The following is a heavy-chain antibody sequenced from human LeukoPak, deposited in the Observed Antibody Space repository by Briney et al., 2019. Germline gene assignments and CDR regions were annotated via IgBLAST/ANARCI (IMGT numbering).Heavy chain of an antibody. D-gene: IGHD3-10*01. J-gene: IGHJ4*02. Sequence: ASVKVSCKASGYTFTGYYMHWVRQAPGQGLEWMGWMNPNSGGTNYAQKFQGRVTMTRDTSISTAYMELSRLRSDDTAVYYCARDKREGDPPGYWGQGTLVTVSS. V-gene: IGHV1-2*02. CDR1: GYTFTGYY. CDR3: ARDKREGDPPGY. CDR2: MNPNSGGT.